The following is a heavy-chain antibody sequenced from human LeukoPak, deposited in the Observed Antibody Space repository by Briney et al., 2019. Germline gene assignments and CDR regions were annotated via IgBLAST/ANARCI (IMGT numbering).Heavy chain of an antibody. CDR3: ARETREGYFDY. D-gene: IGHD1-26*01. V-gene: IGHV3-13*01. CDR1: GFTFSSYD. Sequence: PGGSLRLSCAASGFTFSSYDMHWVRQATGKGLEWVSAIGTAGDTYYPGSVKGRFTISRENAKDSLYPQMNSLRAGDTAAYYCARETREGYFDYWGQGTLVTVSS. J-gene: IGHJ4*02. CDR2: IGTAGDT.